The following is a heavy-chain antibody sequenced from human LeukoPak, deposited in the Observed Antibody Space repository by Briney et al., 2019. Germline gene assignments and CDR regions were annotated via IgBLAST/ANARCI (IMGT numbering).Heavy chain of an antibody. CDR3: AREGIAARFSDY. V-gene: IGHV1-46*01. J-gene: IGHJ4*02. CDR2: INPSGGST. D-gene: IGHD6-6*01. Sequence: ASVKVSCKASGGTFSSYAISWVRQAPGQGLEWMGIINPSGGSTSYAQKFQGRVTMTRDTSTSTVYMELRSLRSEDTAVYYCAREGIAARFSDYWGQGTLVTVSS. CDR1: GGTFSSYA.